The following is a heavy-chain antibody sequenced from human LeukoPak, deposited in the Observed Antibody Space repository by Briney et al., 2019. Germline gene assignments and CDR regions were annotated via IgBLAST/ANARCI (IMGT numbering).Heavy chain of an antibody. Sequence: ASVKVSCKASGYTFTSYGISWVRQAPGQGLEWMGWISAYNGNTNYAQKLQGRVTMTTDTSTSTAYMELRSLRSDDTAVYYCARDHYYDSSGYYPGGVNWFAPWGQETLVTVSS. CDR2: ISAYNGNT. CDR3: ARDHYYDSSGYYPGGVNWFAP. V-gene: IGHV1-18*01. CDR1: GYTFTSYG. D-gene: IGHD3-22*01. J-gene: IGHJ5*02.